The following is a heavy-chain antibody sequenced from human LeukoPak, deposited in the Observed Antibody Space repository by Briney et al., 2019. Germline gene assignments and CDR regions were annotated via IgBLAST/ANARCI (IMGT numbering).Heavy chain of an antibody. Sequence: GGSLRLSCAVSGFTVSSNYMSCVRQAPGKGLEGGTVIYSGGSTYYADSVRGRFTISRDNSKNTLYLKMNSLSAEDTAVYYCERFIQGVVTGFDYWGQGTLVTVSS. CDR1: GFTVSSNY. V-gene: IGHV3-66*01. CDR2: IYSGGST. CDR3: ERFIQGVVTGFDY. D-gene: IGHD2-21*02. J-gene: IGHJ4*02.